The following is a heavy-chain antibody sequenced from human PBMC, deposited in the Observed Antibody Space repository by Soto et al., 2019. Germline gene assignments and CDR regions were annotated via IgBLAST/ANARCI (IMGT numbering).Heavy chain of an antibody. Sequence: EVQLLESGGGLVQPGGSLRLSCAASKFTFNNYAMSWVRQAPGKGLEWVSAISNSGDRTYYADAVKGRFTISRDNRESTLYLQMNILRAEDTAVYFCVKETTITSFGDYWGQGALVTVSS. J-gene: IGHJ4*02. D-gene: IGHD1-20*01. CDR1: KFTFNNYA. CDR3: VKETTITSFGDY. CDR2: ISNSGDRT. V-gene: IGHV3-23*01.